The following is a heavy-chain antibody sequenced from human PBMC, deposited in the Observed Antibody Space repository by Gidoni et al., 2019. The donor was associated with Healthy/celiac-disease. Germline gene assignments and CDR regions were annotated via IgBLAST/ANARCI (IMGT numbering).Heavy chain of an antibody. Sequence: QVQLVESGGGLVKPGGSLRLSCAASGFTFRDYYMSWIRQAPGKGLEWVAYISSSSSYTNYADSVKGRFTISRDNAKNSLYLQMNSLRAEDTAVYYCARDKGLSSGSYYPSWYFDLWGRGTLVTVSS. V-gene: IGHV3-11*06. CDR3: ARDKGLSSGSYYPSWYFDL. D-gene: IGHD1-26*01. J-gene: IGHJ2*01. CDR2: ISSSSSYT. CDR1: GFTFRDYY.